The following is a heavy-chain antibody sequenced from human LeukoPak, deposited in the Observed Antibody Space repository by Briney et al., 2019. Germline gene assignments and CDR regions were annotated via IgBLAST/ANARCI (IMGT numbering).Heavy chain of an antibody. CDR1: GDSISSGDYY. V-gene: IGHV4-61*02. CDR3: ARGPYSYDSSGAFDI. D-gene: IGHD3-22*01. Sequence: SQTLSLTCTVSGDSISSGDYYWSWIRQPAGKGLEWIGRISSSGSTNYSPSLKSRVTISVDTSKNQFSLKLSSVTAADTAVYFCARGPYSYDSSGAFDIWGQGTMVTVSS. J-gene: IGHJ3*02. CDR2: ISSSGST.